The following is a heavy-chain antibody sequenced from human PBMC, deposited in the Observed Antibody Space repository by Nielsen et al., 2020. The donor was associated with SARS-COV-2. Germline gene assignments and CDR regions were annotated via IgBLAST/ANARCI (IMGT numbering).Heavy chain of an antibody. D-gene: IGHD3-3*01. J-gene: IGHJ6*02. CDR2: IYYSGST. CDR1: GGSIRDYY. Sequence: SETLSLTCTVSGGSIRDYYWNWVRQPTGKGLEFIGYIYYSGSTSYNPSLKSRVTISVDTSKNQFSLKLSSVTAADTAVYYCARVGKVGAPHYDFWSGYFQGDYYYYYGMDVWGQGTTVTVSS. V-gene: IGHV4-59*13. CDR3: ARVGKVGAPHYDFWSGYFQGDYYYYYGMDV.